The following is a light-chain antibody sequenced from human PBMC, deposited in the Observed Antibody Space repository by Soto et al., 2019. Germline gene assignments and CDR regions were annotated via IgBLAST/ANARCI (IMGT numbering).Light chain of an antibody. Sequence: QSVLAQPASVSGSPGQSITISCTGTSRDIGGYNYVSWYQQYPGTAPKLMIYEVTDRPSGVSNRFSGSKSGTTASLTISGLQADDEAEYYCSSYTSSRTLVFGTGTKVTVL. CDR1: SRDIGGYNY. CDR2: EVT. CDR3: SSYTSSRTLV. J-gene: IGLJ1*01. V-gene: IGLV2-14*01.